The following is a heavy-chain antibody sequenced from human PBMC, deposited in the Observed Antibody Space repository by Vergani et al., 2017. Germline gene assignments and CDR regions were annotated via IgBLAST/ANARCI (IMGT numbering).Heavy chain of an antibody. CDR1: GDSIISRSYY. CDR2: IYNSGNG. D-gene: IGHD3-16*01. Sequence: QMQLQESGPGLVKASETLSLTCTVSGDSIISRSYYWGWIRQPPGKGLEWIGSIYNSGNGDSSSSLKSRVTISADPSKNQFSLRLTSVTAADTAVYYCASGKYYSDSTAHCRGRYVDLWGRGTLVTVPS. J-gene: IGHJ2*01. V-gene: IGHV4-39*01. CDR3: ASGKYYSDSTAHCRGRYVDL.